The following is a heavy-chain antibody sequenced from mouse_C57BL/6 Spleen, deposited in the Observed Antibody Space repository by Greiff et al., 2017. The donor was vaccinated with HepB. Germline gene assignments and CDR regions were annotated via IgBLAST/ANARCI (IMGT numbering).Heavy chain of an antibody. CDR2: IWSDGST. J-gene: IGHJ4*01. CDR1: GFSLTSYG. CDR3: ARLDYYGSSYFAMDY. D-gene: IGHD1-1*01. V-gene: IGHV2-6*03. Sequence: QVQLKESGPGLVAPSQSLSITCTVSGFSLTSYGVHWVRQPPGKGLEWLVVIWSDGSTTYNSALKSRLSISKDNSKSQVFLKMNSLQTDDTAMYYCARLDYYGSSYFAMDYWGQGTSVTVSS.